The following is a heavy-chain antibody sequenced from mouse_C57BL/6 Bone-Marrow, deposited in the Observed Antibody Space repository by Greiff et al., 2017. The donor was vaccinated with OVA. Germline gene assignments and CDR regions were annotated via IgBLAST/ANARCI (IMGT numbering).Heavy chain of an antibody. J-gene: IGHJ3*01. D-gene: IGHD1-1*01. Sequence: VQLKQSGGGLVQPGGSLKLSCAASGFTFSDYYMYWVRQTPEKRLEWVAYISNGGGSTFYPDTVKGRFTISRDNAKNTLYLQMSRLKSEDTAMYYCARHNGSSSWFAYWGQGTLVTVSA. CDR1: GFTFSDYY. CDR2: ISNGGGST. CDR3: ARHNGSSSWFAY. V-gene: IGHV5-12*01.